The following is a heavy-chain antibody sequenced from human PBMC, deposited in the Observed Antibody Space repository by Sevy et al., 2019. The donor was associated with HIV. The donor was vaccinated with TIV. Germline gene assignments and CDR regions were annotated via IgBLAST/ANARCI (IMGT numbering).Heavy chain of an antibody. J-gene: IGHJ4*02. Sequence: SQTLSLTCTVSGGSITSLYWNWIRQPPGKGLEWIANIYYKGHINYNPSLKSRVTLSLDTSKNQLSLRRSSVTAADTAMYYCAGENAWGRGYSWGQGTLVTVSS. V-gene: IGHV4-59*08. CDR3: AGENAWGRGYS. CDR2: IYYKGHI. CDR1: GGSITSLY. D-gene: IGHD1-26*01.